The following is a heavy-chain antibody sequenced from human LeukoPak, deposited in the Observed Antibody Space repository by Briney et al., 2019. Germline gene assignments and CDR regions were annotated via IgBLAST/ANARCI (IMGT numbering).Heavy chain of an antibody. CDR2: INHSGST. J-gene: IGHJ4*02. CDR1: GGSFSGYY. D-gene: IGHD5-12*01. CDR3: ARGRDRGYVQTFDY. V-gene: IGHV4-34*01. Sequence: SETLSLTCAVYGGSFSGYYWSWIRQPPGKGLEWIGEINHSGSTNYNPSLKSRVTISVDTSKNQFSLKLSSVTAADTAVYYCARGRDRGYVQTFDYWGQGTLVTVSS.